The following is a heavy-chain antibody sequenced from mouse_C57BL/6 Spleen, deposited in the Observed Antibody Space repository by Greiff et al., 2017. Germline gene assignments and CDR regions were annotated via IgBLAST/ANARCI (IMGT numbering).Heavy chain of an antibody. J-gene: IGHJ2*01. CDR2: INPNNGGT. CDR3: ARLGTTVPYFDY. V-gene: IGHV1-26*01. CDR1: GYTFTDYY. Sequence: EVQLQQSGPELVKPGASVKISCKASGYTFTDYYMNWVKQSHGKSLEWIGDINPNNGGTSYNQKFTGKATLTVDKSTSTASMKLRSLTSEDSAVYYCARLGTTVPYFDYWGQGTTLTVSS. D-gene: IGHD1-1*01.